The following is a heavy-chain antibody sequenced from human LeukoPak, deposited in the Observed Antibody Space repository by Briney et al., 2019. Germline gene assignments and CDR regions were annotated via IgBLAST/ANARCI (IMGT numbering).Heavy chain of an antibody. V-gene: IGHV3-30-3*01. CDR3: ARDHYGSGDARRFDY. CDR2: ISYDGSKK. Sequence: GRSLRLSCAASGFTFSSYAMHWVRQAPGKGLEWVAVISYDGSKKYYADSVKGRFTISRDNSKNTLYLQMNSLRAEDTAVYYCARDHYGSGDARRFDYWGQGTLVTVSS. CDR1: GFTFSSYA. D-gene: IGHD3-10*01. J-gene: IGHJ4*02.